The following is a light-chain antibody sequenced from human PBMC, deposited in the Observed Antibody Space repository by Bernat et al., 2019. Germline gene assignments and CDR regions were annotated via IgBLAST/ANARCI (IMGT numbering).Light chain of an antibody. J-gene: IGKJ2*01. CDR2: AAS. CDR1: QSIADY. Sequence: DIQMTQSPSSLSASVGDTVTITCRASQSIADYLNWYQHRPGKAPKLLIHAASSLQRGVPSRFSGSGSGTYFTLTISNLQPEDFATYYCQRSDTMPFTFGQGTRLDIK. CDR3: QRSDTMPFT. V-gene: IGKV1-39*01.